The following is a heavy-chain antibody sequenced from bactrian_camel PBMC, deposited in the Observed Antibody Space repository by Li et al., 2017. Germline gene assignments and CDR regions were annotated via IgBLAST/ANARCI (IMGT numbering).Heavy chain of an antibody. CDR3: ATRLTYGGSWYPPDFGH. V-gene: IGHV3S1*01. CDR1: GFTFSRYL. J-gene: IGHJ6*01. CDR2: INTGGDTT. D-gene: IGHD6*01. Sequence: HVQLVESGGGSVQPGGSLRLSCAASGFTFSRYLMTWVRQAPGKGLEWVSAINTGGDTTYYTDSMKGRFTMSRDNAKNTLYLQMNSLKTEDTAVYYCATRLTYGGSWYPPDFGHWGQGTQVTVS.